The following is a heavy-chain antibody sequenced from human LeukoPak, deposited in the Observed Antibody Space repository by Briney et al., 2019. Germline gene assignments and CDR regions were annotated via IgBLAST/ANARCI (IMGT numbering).Heavy chain of an antibody. CDR2: IHYSGST. CDR3: ARSRGGYGDYGSWFDP. D-gene: IGHD3-16*01. Sequence: SETLSLTCTVSGGSIGSFFWSWIRQPPGKALEWIGYIHYSGSTKYNPSLKSRVTISVDTSENQFSLTLDSVTAADTAVYYCARSRGGYGDYGSWFDPWGQGILVTVSS. V-gene: IGHV4-59*01. J-gene: IGHJ5*02. CDR1: GGSIGSFF.